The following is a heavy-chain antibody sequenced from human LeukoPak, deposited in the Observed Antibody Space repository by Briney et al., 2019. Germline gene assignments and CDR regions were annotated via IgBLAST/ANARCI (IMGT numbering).Heavy chain of an antibody. D-gene: IGHD2-21*01. V-gene: IGHV3-11*05. CDR1: GXTVSNNY. CDR3: ARDGLWGWAQYDY. Sequence: PGGSLRLSWAASGXTVSNNYMSWVRQAPGKGLEWVSYISSSGDHTEYGDSVKGRFTISRDNSKSTVDLQMNSLRTEDTALYYCARDGLWGWAQYDYWGQGILVTVSS. CDR2: ISSSGDHT. J-gene: IGHJ4*02.